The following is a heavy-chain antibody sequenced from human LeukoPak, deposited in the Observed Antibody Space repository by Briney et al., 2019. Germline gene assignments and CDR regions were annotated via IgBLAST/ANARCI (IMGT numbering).Heavy chain of an antibody. D-gene: IGHD6-13*01. CDR1: GGSVSSGSYY. Sequence: TLSLTCTVSGGSVSSGSYYWSWIRQPPGKGLERIGYIYYSGSTNYNPSLESRVTISVDTSKNQFSLKLSSVTAADTAVYYCAREGSSWFYYFDYWGQGTLVTVSS. CDR2: IYYSGST. CDR3: AREGSSWFYYFDY. V-gene: IGHV4-61*01. J-gene: IGHJ4*02.